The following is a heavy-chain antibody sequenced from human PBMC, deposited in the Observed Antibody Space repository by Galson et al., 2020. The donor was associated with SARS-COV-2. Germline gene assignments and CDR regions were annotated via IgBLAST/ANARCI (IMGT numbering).Heavy chain of an antibody. Sequence: PGGSLRLSCAASGFTVNSYAMHWVRQAPGKGLEWVAVISNDGTNKYYADSVKGRFTISRDNSRNTLYLQMNSLRAEDTAVYYCARDDSSAYYYLPFWSQGTLVTVSS. D-gene: IGHD3-22*01. CDR2: ISNDGTNK. V-gene: IGHV3-30*03. CDR3: ARDDSSAYYYLPF. CDR1: GFTVNSYA. J-gene: IGHJ4*02.